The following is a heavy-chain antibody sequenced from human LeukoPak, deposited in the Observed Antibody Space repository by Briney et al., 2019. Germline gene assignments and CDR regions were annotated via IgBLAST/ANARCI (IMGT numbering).Heavy chain of an antibody. Sequence: SQTLSLTCAISGDSVSSNSAAWNWIRQSPSGGLEWLGRTYYRSKWFNDYAGSVKSRIIISPDTSKNQFSLQLNSVTPEDTAVYYCARDRDGSGWYGTNYDSWGQGTLVTVSS. J-gene: IGHJ4*02. D-gene: IGHD6-19*01. V-gene: IGHV6-1*01. CDR1: GDSVSSNSAA. CDR2: TYYRSKWFN. CDR3: ARDRDGSGWYGTNYDS.